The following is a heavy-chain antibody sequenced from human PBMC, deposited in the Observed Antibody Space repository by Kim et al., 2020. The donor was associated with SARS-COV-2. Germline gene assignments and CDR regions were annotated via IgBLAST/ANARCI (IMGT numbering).Heavy chain of an antibody. CDR3: TRADYGGNSSGMDV. Sequence: GGSLRLSCTASGFTFGDYAMSWFRQAPGEGLEWVGFIRSKAYGGTTEYAASVKGRFTISRDDSKSIAYLQMNSLKTEDTAVYYCTRADYGGNSSGMDVWGQGTTVTVSS. V-gene: IGHV3-49*03. D-gene: IGHD4-17*01. CDR1: GFTFGDYA. J-gene: IGHJ6*02. CDR2: IRSKAYGGTT.